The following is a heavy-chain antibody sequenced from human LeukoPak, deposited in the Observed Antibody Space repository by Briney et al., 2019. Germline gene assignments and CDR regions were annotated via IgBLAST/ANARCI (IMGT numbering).Heavy chain of an antibody. D-gene: IGHD6-13*01. CDR3: ARDLWAQQEGDGFDI. J-gene: IGHJ3*02. V-gene: IGHV3-21*04. Sequence: GGSLRLSCATSGFTFSTYNMNWVRQAPGKGLEWVSSISSSSTYIYYADSVKGRFTISRDNTQNSVYLEMNSLTAEDTALYYCARDLWAQQEGDGFDIWGQGTMVTVSS. CDR2: ISSSSTYI. CDR1: GFTFSTYN.